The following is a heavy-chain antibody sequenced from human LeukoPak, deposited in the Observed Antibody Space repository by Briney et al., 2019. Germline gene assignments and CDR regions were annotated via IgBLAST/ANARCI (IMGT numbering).Heavy chain of an antibody. Sequence: PGGSLRLSCAASGFTFAIYHMSWARQAPGKGLEWVATIRGDGVYYADSVKGRFTISRDDSENTVYVQMNSLRAEDTAVYYCAKSRVEVAGTGGFDTWGQGTLVAVSS. V-gene: IGHV3-23*01. J-gene: IGHJ3*02. CDR2: IRGDGV. D-gene: IGHD2-8*02. CDR1: GFTFAIYH. CDR3: AKSRVEVAGTGGFDT.